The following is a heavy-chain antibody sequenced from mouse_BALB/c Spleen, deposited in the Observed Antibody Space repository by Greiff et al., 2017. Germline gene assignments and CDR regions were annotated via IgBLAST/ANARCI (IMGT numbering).Heavy chain of an antibody. V-gene: IGHV1-9*01. CDR2: ILPGSGST. Sequence: QVQLKESGAELMKPGASVKISCKATGYTFSSYWIEWVKQRPGHGLEWIGEILPGSGSTNYNEKFKGKATFTADTSSNTAYMQLSSLTSEDSAVYYCASHLYYRYDGYAMDYWGQGTSVTVSS. J-gene: IGHJ4*01. CDR3: ASHLYYRYDGYAMDY. D-gene: IGHD2-14*01. CDR1: GYTFSSYW.